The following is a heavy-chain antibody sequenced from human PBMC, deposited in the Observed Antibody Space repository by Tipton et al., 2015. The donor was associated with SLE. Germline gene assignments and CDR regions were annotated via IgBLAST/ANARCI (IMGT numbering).Heavy chain of an antibody. CDR2: ISSSSTYR. D-gene: IGHD2-2*01. V-gene: IGHV3-21*06. CDR3: ARASRPGGGYFDY. J-gene: IGHJ4*02. CDR1: TFTFSTYS. Sequence: SLRLSCAASTFTFSTYSMNWVRQAPGKGLEWVSSISSSSTYRYYTDSVKGRFTISRDNAKNSLYLQMNILRAEDTAVYYCARASRPGGGYFDYWGQGTLVTVSS.